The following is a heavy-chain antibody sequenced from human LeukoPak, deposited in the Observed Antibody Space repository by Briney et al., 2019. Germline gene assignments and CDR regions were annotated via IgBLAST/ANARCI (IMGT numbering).Heavy chain of an antibody. J-gene: IGHJ5*02. V-gene: IGHV4-39*01. CDR3: ARINSASYWFDP. Sequence: PSETLSLTCTVSGGSISSNNYYWGWIRQPPGKGLEWIGNIYYSGNTYYSPSLKSRVTISVATSKNQFSLNLRSVTATDTAVYYCARINSASYWFDPWGQGTLVTVSS. CDR2: IYYSGNT. D-gene: IGHD3-16*01. CDR1: GGSISSNNYY.